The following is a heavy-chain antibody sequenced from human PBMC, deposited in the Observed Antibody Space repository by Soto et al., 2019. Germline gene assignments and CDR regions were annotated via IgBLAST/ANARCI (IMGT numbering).Heavy chain of an antibody. V-gene: IGHV1-18*01. Sequence: QVQLVQSGAEVKKPGASVKVSCKASGYTFTSYGISWVRQAPGQGLEWMGWISAYNGNTNYAQKLQGRVTMTTDTSTSTAYMELRSLRSDDTAVYYCARDTAKVAATSDETWFDPWGQGTLVTVSS. CDR1: GYTFTSYG. D-gene: IGHD2-15*01. CDR3: ARDTAKVAATSDETWFDP. J-gene: IGHJ5*02. CDR2: ISAYNGNT.